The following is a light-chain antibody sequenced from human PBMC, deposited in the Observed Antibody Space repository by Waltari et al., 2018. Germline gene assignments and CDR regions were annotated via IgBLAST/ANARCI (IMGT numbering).Light chain of an antibody. V-gene: IGLV2-14*03. CDR1: SSYVGGYHY. Sequence: QSALTQPASVSGSPGQSITISCTGTSSYVGGYHYVSWYQQHPVTAPKRMIYDVSNRPSGVSKRFSGSKSGNTASLTISGLQSEDEADYYCSSYTSSSTLGFGTGTKVTVL. CDR3: SSYTSSSTLG. J-gene: IGLJ1*01. CDR2: DVS.